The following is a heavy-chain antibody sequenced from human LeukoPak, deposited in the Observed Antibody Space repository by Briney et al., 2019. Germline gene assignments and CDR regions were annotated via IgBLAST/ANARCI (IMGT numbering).Heavy chain of an antibody. CDR2: ISYDGSNK. CDR1: GFTFSSYG. J-gene: IGHJ6*02. Sequence: PGGSLRLSCAASGFTFSSYGMHWVRQAPGKRLGWVAIISYDGSNKYYADSVKGRFTISRDKSKNTLYLQMNSLRAEDTGVYYCARGVGSASYYGMDVWGQGTTVTVSS. CDR3: ARGVGSASYYGMDV. D-gene: IGHD2-2*01. V-gene: IGHV3-30*03.